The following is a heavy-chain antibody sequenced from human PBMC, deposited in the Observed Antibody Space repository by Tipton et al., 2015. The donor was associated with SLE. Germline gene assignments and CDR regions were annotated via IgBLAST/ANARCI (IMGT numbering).Heavy chain of an antibody. V-gene: IGHV4-59*11. J-gene: IGHJ2*01. CDR1: CASISTRY. Sequence: TLSLTCTVSCASISTRYWSWIRQPPGKGLEWIGYISYTGNTNFNPSLKSQVTMSVATSKNQFSLRLPSVTAADTAMYYCARDSAVNFWYFDLWGRGTLVTVSS. CDR3: ARDSAVNFWYFDL. CDR2: ISYTGNT.